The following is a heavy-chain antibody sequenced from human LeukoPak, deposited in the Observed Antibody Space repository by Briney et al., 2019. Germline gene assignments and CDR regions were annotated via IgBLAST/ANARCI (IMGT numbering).Heavy chain of an antibody. D-gene: IGHD3-10*01. J-gene: IGHJ4*02. Sequence: SETLSLTCTVSGGSISSSSYYWGWIRQPPGKGLEWIGSIYYSGSTYYNPSLKSRVTISVDTSKNQFSLKLSSVTAADTAVYYCARHGFYGSGSYYNFDHFDYWGQGTLVTVSS. CDR2: IYYSGST. V-gene: IGHV4-39*01. CDR1: GGSISSSSYY. CDR3: ARHGFYGSGSYYNFDHFDY.